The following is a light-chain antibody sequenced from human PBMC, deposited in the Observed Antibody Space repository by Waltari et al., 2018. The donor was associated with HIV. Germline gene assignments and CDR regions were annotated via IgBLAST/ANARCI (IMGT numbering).Light chain of an antibody. Sequence: SPAYLFLFPGERGTPPRRARYGVSNNLAWFQQKPGQAPRLLIYDASTRATGIPDRFGGSGSGTDFTLTISRLEPEDFAVYYCQQYGGSHFTFGPGTKVDIK. CDR2: DAS. CDR3: QQYGGSHFT. J-gene: IGKJ3*01. CDR1: YGVSNN. V-gene: IGKV3-20*01.